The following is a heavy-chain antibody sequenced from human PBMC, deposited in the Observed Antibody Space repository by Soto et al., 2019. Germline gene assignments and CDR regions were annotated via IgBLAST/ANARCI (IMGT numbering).Heavy chain of an antibody. V-gene: IGHV3-48*02. D-gene: IGHD3-10*01. J-gene: IGHJ3*02. CDR3: ARVDRFGELYDAFDI. CDR2: ISSSSSTI. Sequence: GGSLRLSCAASGFTFSSYSMNWVRQAPGKGLEWVSYISSSSSTIYYADSVKGRFTISRDNAKNSLYLQMNSLRDEDTAVYYCARVDRFGELYDAFDIWGQGTMVTVSS. CDR1: GFTFSSYS.